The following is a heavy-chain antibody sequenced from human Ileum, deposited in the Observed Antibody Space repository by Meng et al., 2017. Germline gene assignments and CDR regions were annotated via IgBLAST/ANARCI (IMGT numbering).Heavy chain of an antibody. J-gene: IGHJ5*02. V-gene: IGHV2-5*01. CDR2: IYWNDDK. D-gene: IGHD5-12*01. Sequence: SGPTLVKPTQTLTLTCTFSGFSLSTSGVGVGWIRQPPGKALEWLALIYWNDDKHYNPSLKSRLSVTKDTSNDQVVLTMTNMDPLDTATYYCLHSQSGSWGQGILVTVSS. CDR1: GFSLSTSGVG. CDR3: LHSQSGS.